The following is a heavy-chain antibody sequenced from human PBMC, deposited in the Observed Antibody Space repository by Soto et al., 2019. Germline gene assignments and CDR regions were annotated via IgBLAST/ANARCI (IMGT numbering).Heavy chain of an antibody. CDR2: ISYDGSNT. J-gene: IGHJ4*02. CDR3: AKDGNVYSSGWYAPSLDY. D-gene: IGHD6-19*01. V-gene: IGHV3-30*18. Sequence: QVQLVESGGGVVQPGRSLRLSCAASGFTFSTYGIHWVRQAPGKGLEGVAVISYDGSNTYYADSVKGRFTISRDNSKNPLYLQMNSLRAEDTAVYYCAKDGNVYSSGWYAPSLDYWGQGTLVTVSS. CDR1: GFTFSTYG.